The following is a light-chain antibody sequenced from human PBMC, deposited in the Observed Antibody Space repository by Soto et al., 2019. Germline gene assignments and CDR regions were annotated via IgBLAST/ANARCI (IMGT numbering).Light chain of an antibody. CDR1: QDINNY. CDR3: QQFDNLPFT. Sequence: DIQMTQSPSSLSASVGDRVTIICQASQDINNYLNWYQRKPGKAPKLLIYDSSNLEIGVPSRFSGSGYGTRFSFTISSLQPEDIATYYCQQFDNLPFTFGQGTRLEIK. CDR2: DSS. V-gene: IGKV1-33*01. J-gene: IGKJ5*01.